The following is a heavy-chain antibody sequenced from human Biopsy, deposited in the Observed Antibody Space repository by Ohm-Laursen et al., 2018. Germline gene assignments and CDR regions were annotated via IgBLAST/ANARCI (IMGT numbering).Heavy chain of an antibody. V-gene: IGHV1-8*01. CDR1: GYTFTTYA. CDR3: ARAVRCRLLSDP. J-gene: IGHJ5*02. Sequence: AASVKVSCKASGYTFTTYAITWVRQATGQGPEWMGWMNPISGNTGYAHKFRGRVTMTSDSSISTAYLEVSSLTFEDTAVYYCARAVRCRLLSDPWGQGTLVTVSS. D-gene: IGHD2/OR15-2a*01. CDR2: MNPISGNT.